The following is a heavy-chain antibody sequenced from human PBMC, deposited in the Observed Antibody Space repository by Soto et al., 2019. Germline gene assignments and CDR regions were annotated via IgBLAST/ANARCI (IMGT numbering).Heavy chain of an antibody. Sequence: RESLKISCKASGYIIKNYWIGWVRQMPGQGLEWMGIIFPDDSDTRYSPSFQGHVTISVDKSISTAYVQWSSLKASDSAIYYCFRGGVTSRTFDYWGQGTLVTGS. J-gene: IGHJ4*02. CDR1: GYIIKNYW. CDR3: FRGGVTSRTFDY. CDR2: IFPDDSDT. V-gene: IGHV5-51*01. D-gene: IGHD3-16*01.